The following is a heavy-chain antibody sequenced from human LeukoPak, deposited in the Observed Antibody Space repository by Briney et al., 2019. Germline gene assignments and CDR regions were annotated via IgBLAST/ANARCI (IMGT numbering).Heavy chain of an antibody. CDR1: GYTFTSYG. V-gene: IGHV1-18*01. J-gene: IGHJ4*02. CDR2: ISAYNGNT. CDR3: ARSGRYCSGGSCYTPWDY. Sequence: ASVKVSCKASGYTFTSYGISWVRQAPGQGLEWMGWISAYNGNTNYAQKLQGRVTMTTDTSTSTAYTELRSLRPDDTAVYYCARSGRYCSGGSCYTPWDYWGQGTLVTVSS. D-gene: IGHD2-15*01.